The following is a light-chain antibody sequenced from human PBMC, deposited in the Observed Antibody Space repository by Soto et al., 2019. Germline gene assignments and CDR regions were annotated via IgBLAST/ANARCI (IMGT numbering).Light chain of an antibody. CDR3: QQFGSSPLFT. V-gene: IGKV3-20*01. Sequence: EIVLTQSPGTLSLSPGERATLSCRASQSVCSSYLAWYQQQPGQAPRLLIYGASSRATGIPDRFSGSGSGTDFTLTISRLEPEDFAVYYCQQFGSSPLFTFGPGTKVDVK. CDR2: GAS. CDR1: QSVCSSY. J-gene: IGKJ3*01.